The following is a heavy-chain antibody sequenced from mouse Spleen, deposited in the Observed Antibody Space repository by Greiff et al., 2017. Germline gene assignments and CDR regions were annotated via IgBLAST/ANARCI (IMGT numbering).Heavy chain of an antibody. V-gene: IGHV1-52*01. CDR2: IDPSDSET. CDR3: ARDDYGDYGFAY. J-gene: IGHJ3*01. D-gene: IGHD2-13*01. CDR1: GYTFTSYW. Sequence: QVQLKQPGAELVRPGSSVKLSCKASGYTFTSYWMHWVKQRPIQGLEWIGNIDPSDSETHYNQKFKDKATLTVDKSSSTAYMQLSSLTSEDSAVYYCARDDYGDYGFAYWGQGTLVTVSA.